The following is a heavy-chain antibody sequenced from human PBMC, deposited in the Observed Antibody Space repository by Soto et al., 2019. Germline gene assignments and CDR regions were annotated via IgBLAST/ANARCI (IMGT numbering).Heavy chain of an antibody. CDR2: INHSGST. J-gene: IGHJ4*02. Sequence: PSETLSLTCAVYGGSFSGYYWSWIRQPPGKGLEWIGEINHSGSTNYNPSLKSRVTISVDTSKNQFSPKLSSVTAADTAVYYCARGRMVRGVIGFVTLYYFDYWGQGTLVTVSS. CDR3: ARGRMVRGVIGFVTLYYFDY. V-gene: IGHV4-34*01. D-gene: IGHD3-10*01. CDR1: GGSFSGYY.